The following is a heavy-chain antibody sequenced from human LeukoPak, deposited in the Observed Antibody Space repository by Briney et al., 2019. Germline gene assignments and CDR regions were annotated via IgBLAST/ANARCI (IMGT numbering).Heavy chain of an antibody. J-gene: IGHJ4*02. CDR3: AVGSYDILTGYYL. Sequence: SETLSLTCTVSSASISSSTFSWVWIRQPPGKGLEWIGNIYYSGSTYYNPSLKSRVTISLDSSKNRFSLNLRSVTAADTAVYYCAVGSYDILTGYYLWGQGTLVTVSS. CDR2: IYYSGST. D-gene: IGHD3-9*01. V-gene: IGHV4-39*07. CDR1: SASISSSTFS.